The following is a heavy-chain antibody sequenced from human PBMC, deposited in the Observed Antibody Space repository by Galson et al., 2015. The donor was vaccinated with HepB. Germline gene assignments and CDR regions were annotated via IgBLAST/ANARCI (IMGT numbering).Heavy chain of an antibody. CDR2: INAGNGNT. CDR1: GYTFTSYA. J-gene: IGHJ6*02. Sequence: SVKVSCKASGYTFTSYAMHWVRQAPGQRLEWMGWINAGNGNTKYSQKFQGRVTITRDTSASTAYMELSSLRSEDTAVYYCARSPGKVYDSSGYYYYYGMDVWGQGTTVTVSS. D-gene: IGHD3-22*01. CDR3: ARSPGKVYDSSGYYYYYGMDV. V-gene: IGHV1-3*01.